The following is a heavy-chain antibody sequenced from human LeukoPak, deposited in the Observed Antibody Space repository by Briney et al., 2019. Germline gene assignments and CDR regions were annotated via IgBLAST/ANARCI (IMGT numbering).Heavy chain of an antibody. CDR2: ISSSGSTI. CDR1: GFTFSSYA. D-gene: IGHD5-12*01. J-gene: IGHJ4*02. V-gene: IGHV3-48*04. CDR3: ARHWGIVATTHFDY. Sequence: GGSLRLSCAASGFTFSSYAMSWVRQAPGKGLEWVSYISSSGSTIYYADSVKGRFTISRDNAKNSLYLQMNSLRAEDTAVYYCARHWGIVATTHFDYWGQGTLVTVSS.